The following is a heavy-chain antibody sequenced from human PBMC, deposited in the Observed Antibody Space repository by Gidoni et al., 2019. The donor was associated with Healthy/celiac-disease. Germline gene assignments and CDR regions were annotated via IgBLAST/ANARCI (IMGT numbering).Heavy chain of an antibody. CDR2: SYYSGST. J-gene: IGHJ6*02. CDR3: ARDSAAGGVYYYYGMDV. V-gene: IGHV4-59*01. CDR1: GGPISSSY. Sequence: QVQLLASAPGLVKPSETLPLTCTFPGGPISSSYWSWIRQPPGKGLEWIGYSYYSGSTNYNPSLKSRVTISVDTSKNQFSLKLSAVTAADTAVYYCARDSAAGGVYYYYGMDVWGQGTTVTVSS. D-gene: IGHD6-13*01.